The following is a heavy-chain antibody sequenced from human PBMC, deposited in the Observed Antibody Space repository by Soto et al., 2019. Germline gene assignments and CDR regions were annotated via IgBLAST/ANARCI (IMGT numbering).Heavy chain of an antibody. D-gene: IGHD2-2*01. CDR2: IKQDGSEK. CDR1: GFTFSSYW. V-gene: IGHV3-7*04. J-gene: IGHJ6*02. Sequence: PGGSLRLSCAASGFTFSSYWMIWVRQAPGKGLEWVANIKQDGSEKYYVDSVKGRFTISRDNAKNSLYLQMNSLRAEDTAVYYCARGGYCISTSCFMDVWGQGTTVTVSS. CDR3: ARGGYCISTSCFMDV.